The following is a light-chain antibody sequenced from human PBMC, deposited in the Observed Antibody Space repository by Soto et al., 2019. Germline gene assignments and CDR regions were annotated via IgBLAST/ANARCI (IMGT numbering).Light chain of an antibody. Sequence: EIVLTQSPGTLSLSPVERATLSCRASRSVSSSYLAWYQQKPGQAPRLLIYGASSRATGIPDRFSGSGSGTDFTLTISRLEPEDFAVYYCQQYGSSTITFGQGTRLEIK. CDR2: GAS. CDR3: QQYGSSTIT. CDR1: RSVSSSY. J-gene: IGKJ5*01. V-gene: IGKV3-20*01.